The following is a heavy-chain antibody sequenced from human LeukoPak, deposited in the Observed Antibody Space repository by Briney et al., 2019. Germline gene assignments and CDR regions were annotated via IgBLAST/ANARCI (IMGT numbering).Heavy chain of an antibody. V-gene: IGHV1-2*02. J-gene: IGHJ3*02. CDR1: GYTFTGYY. CDR2: INPNSGGT. D-gene: IGHD6-6*01. CDR3: ARKGKELVRAFDI. Sequence: GASVKVSCKASGYTFTGYYMHWVRQAPGQGLEWMGWINPNSGGTNYAQKFQGRVTMTRDTSISTAYMKLSRLRSDDTAVYYCARKGKELVRAFDIWGQGTMVTVSS.